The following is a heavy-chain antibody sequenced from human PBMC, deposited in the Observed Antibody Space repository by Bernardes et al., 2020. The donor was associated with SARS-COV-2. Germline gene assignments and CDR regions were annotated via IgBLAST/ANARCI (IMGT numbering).Heavy chain of an antibody. V-gene: IGHV5-51*01. CDR2: IYPGDSDT. D-gene: IGHD3-22*01. CDR3: AKRSYDNSGYWGHYFDY. CDR1: GYSFTSYW. Sequence: GESLKISCKGSGYSFTSYWIGWVRQMPGKGLEWMGIIYPGDSDTKYSPSFQGQVTISADKSISTAYLQWSSLKASDTAMYYCAKRSYDNSGYWGHYFDYWGQGTLVTVSS. J-gene: IGHJ4*02.